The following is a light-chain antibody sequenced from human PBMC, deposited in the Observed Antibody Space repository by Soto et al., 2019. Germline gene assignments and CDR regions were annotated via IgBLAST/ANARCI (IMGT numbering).Light chain of an antibody. CDR3: QSYDSSLSVSVV. V-gene: IGLV1-40*01. J-gene: IGLJ2*01. CDR2: GNS. CDR1: SSNIGAGYD. Sequence: QSVLTQPPSVSGAPGQRVTISCTGSSSNIGAGYDVHWYQQLPGTAPKLLIYGNSNRPSGVPDRFSGSKSGTSASLAITGLQAEDEADYYCQSYDSSLSVSVVFGGGTKLTFL.